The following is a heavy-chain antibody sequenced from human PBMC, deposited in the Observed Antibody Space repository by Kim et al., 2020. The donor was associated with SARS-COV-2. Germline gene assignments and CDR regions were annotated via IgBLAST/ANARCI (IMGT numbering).Heavy chain of an antibody. CDR2: IYTSGST. V-gene: IGHV4-4*07. Sequence: SETLSLTCTVSGGSISSYYWSWIRQPAGKGLEWIGRIYTSGSTNYNPSLKSRVTMSVDTSKNQFSLKLSSVTAADTAVYYCARDQDTMVRGVHVNWFDPWGQGTLVTVSS. J-gene: IGHJ5*02. D-gene: IGHD3-10*01. CDR3: ARDQDTMVRGVHVNWFDP. CDR1: GGSISSYY.